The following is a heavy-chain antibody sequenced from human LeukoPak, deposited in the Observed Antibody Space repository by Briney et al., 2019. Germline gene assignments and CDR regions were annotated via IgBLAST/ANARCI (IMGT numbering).Heavy chain of an antibody. V-gene: IGHV3-23*01. CDR1: GFAFSSYA. J-gene: IGHJ4*02. CDR3: AKVYCSSASCPGDY. CDR2: ITGGGGGT. Sequence: GGSLRLSCAASGFAFSSYAMSWVRQAPGKGLEWVSAITGGGGGTYYADSVKGRFTVSRDNSKNTLYLQVNSLRADDTAVYYCAKVYCSSASCPGDYWGQGTLVTVSS. D-gene: IGHD2-2*01.